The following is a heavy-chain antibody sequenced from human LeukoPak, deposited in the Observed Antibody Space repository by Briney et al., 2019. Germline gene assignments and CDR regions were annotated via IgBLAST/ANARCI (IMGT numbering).Heavy chain of an antibody. Sequence: SETLSLTCTVSGGSISSYYWSWIRQPPGKGLKWIGYIYYSGSTNYNPSLKSRVTISVDTSKNQFSLKLSSVTAADTAVYYCARVFGYSSGWYRGNAFDIWGQGTMVTVSS. D-gene: IGHD6-19*01. CDR1: GGSISSYY. CDR2: IYYSGST. V-gene: IGHV4-59*01. J-gene: IGHJ3*02. CDR3: ARVFGYSSGWYRGNAFDI.